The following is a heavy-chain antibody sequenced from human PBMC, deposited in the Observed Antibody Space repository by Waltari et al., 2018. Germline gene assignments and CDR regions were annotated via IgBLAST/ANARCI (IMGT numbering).Heavy chain of an antibody. D-gene: IGHD4-17*01. V-gene: IGHV3-23*04. CDR1: GFTFSSYA. Sequence: EVQLVESGGGLVQPGGSLRLSCAASGFTFSSYAMSWVRQAPGKGVELVSAISGSGGSTYYADSVKGRLTMSRDNSKNTLYLQMNSLRAEDTAVYYCATVLDYGDYGWLDPWGQGTLVTVSS. J-gene: IGHJ5*02. CDR3: ATVLDYGDYGWLDP. CDR2: ISGSGGST.